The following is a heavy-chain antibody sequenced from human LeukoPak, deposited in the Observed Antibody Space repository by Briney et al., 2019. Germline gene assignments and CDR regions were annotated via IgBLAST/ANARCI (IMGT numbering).Heavy chain of an antibody. V-gene: IGHV3-53*01. CDR1: GFTFSNYA. D-gene: IGHD4-17*01. CDR2: IYSGGST. J-gene: IGHJ3*02. Sequence: GGSLRLSCAASGFTFSNYAIQWVRQAPGKGLEWVAVIYSGGSTYYADSVKGRFTISRDNSKNTLYLQMNSLRAEDTAVYYCARGADYANAFDIWGQGTMVTVSS. CDR3: ARGADYANAFDI.